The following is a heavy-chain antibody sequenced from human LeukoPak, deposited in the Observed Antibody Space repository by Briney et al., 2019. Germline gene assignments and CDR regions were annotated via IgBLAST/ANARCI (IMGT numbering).Heavy chain of an antibody. CDR3: ARDRDSSSWSSRRVGDYFDY. CDR2: INSDGSST. D-gene: IGHD6-13*01. Sequence: GGSLRLSCAASGFTFSSYWMHWVRQAPGKGLVWVSRINSDGSSTSYADSVKGRFTISRDNAKNTLYLQMNSLRAEDTAVYYCARDRDSSSWSSRRVGDYFDYWGQGTLVTVSS. CDR1: GFTFSSYW. V-gene: IGHV3-74*01. J-gene: IGHJ4*02.